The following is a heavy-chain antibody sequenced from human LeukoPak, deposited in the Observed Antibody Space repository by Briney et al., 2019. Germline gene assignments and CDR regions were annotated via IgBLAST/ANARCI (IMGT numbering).Heavy chain of an antibody. Sequence: SETLSLTCTVSGGSISSYYWSWIRQPPGKGLEWIGCIYYSGSTNYNPSLKSRVTISVDTSKNQFSLMLSSVTAADTAVYYCARALKSGNYFSLHYWGQGTLVTVSS. D-gene: IGHD1-26*01. CDR2: IYYSGST. J-gene: IGHJ4*02. CDR1: GGSISSYY. CDR3: ARALKSGNYFSLHY. V-gene: IGHV4-59*01.